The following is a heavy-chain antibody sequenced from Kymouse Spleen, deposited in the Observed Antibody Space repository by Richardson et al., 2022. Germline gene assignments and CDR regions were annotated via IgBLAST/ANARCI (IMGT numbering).Heavy chain of an antibody. D-gene: IGHD3-10*01. CDR1: GGSISSSSYY. V-gene: IGHV4-39*01. CDR3: ARVVRGVIGWFDP. Sequence: QLQLQESGPGLVKPSETLSLTCTVSGGSISSSSYYWGWIRQPPGKGLEWIGSIYYSGSTYYNPSLKSRVTISVDTSKNQFSLKLSSVTAADTAVYYCARVVRGVIGWFDPWGQGTLVTVSS. J-gene: IGHJ5*02. CDR2: IYYSGST.